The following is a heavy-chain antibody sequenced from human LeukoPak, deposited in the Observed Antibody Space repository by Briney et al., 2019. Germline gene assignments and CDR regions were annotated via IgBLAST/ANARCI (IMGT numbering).Heavy chain of an antibody. CDR2: ISSSSVNI. J-gene: IGHJ6*03. V-gene: IGHV3-11*01. Sequence: PGGSLRLSCAASGFTFSDYFLTWIRQAPGKGLEWLSFISSSSVNISYADSVKGRFTISRDNAENSLYLQMNSLRAADTAVYYCARVEERLAPMQLGQGEYFYNYYMDVWGKGTTVIVSS. CDR3: ARVEERLAPMQLGQGEYFYNYYMDV. D-gene: IGHD6-6*01. CDR1: GFTFSDYF.